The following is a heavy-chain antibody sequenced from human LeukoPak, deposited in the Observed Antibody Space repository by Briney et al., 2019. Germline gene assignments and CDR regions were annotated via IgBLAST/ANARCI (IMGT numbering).Heavy chain of an antibody. Sequence: PSETLSLTCTVSGGSISSGSYYWSWIRQPAGKGLEWIGRIYTSGSTNYNPSLKSRVTISVDTSKNQFSLKLSSVTAADTAVYYCARVRQGYYYMDVWGKGTTVTISS. CDR1: GGSISSGSYY. CDR2: IYTSGST. CDR3: ARVRQGYYYMDV. J-gene: IGHJ6*03. V-gene: IGHV4-61*02.